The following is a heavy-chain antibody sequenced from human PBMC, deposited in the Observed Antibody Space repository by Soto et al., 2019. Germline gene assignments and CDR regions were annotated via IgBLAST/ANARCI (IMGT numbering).Heavy chain of an antibody. J-gene: IGHJ5*02. Sequence: SETLSLTCTVSGGAISGYYWTWIRQSAGKGLEWIGRIYSSGGTKYNPSLKSRVTMSLDTSKNQFSLRLSSVTAADTAVYYCARGQRFSDSFDPWGQGTLVTVSS. CDR2: IYSSGGT. CDR1: GGAISGYY. CDR3: ARGQRFSDSFDP. V-gene: IGHV4-4*07. D-gene: IGHD3-3*01.